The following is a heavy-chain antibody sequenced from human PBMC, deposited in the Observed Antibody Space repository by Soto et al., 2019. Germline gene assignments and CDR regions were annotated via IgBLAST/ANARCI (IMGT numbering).Heavy chain of an antibody. D-gene: IGHD1-7*01. CDR3: ARDSTGTRLHPSRDYGMDV. CDR2: IYYSGST. J-gene: IGHJ6*02. CDR1: GGSISSGGYY. Sequence: QVQLQESGPGLVKPSQTLSLTCTVSGGSISSGGYYWSWIRQHPGKGLEWIGYIYYSGSTYYNPSXXSRVTISVDTXXNXFXXKLSSVTAADTAVYYCARDSTGTRLHPSRDYGMDVWGQGTTVTVSS. V-gene: IGHV4-31*03.